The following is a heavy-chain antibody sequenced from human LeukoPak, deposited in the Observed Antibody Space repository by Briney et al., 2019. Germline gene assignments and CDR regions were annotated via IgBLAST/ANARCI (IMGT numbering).Heavy chain of an antibody. D-gene: IGHD6-19*01. J-gene: IGHJ4*02. V-gene: IGHV4-34*01. CDR3: ARGGSSGWYRRSNFDY. Sequence: LETLSLTCAVYGGSFSGYYWSWIRQPPGKGLEWIGEINHSGSTNYNPSLKSRVTISVDTSKNQFSLKLSSVTAADTAVYYCARGGSSGWYRRSNFDYWGQGTLVTVSS. CDR2: INHSGST. CDR1: GGSFSGYY.